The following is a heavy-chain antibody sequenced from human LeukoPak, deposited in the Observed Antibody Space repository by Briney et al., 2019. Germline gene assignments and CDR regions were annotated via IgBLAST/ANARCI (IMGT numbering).Heavy chain of an antibody. CDR1: GGSFSGYY. CDR3: ARLIRLWYFDL. J-gene: IGHJ2*01. D-gene: IGHD3-16*01. Sequence: SETLSLTCAVYGGSFSGYYWSWIRQPPGKGLEWIGEINHSGSTNYNPSLKSRVTISVDTSKNQFSLKLSSVTAADTAVYYCARLIRLWYFDLWGRGTLVTVSS. CDR2: INHSGST. V-gene: IGHV4-34*01.